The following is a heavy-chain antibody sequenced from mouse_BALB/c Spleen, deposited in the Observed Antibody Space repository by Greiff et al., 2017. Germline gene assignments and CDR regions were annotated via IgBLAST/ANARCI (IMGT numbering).Heavy chain of an antibody. CDR1: GYSITSGYY. Sequence: EVHLVESGPGLVKPSQSLSLTCSVTGYSITSGYYWNWIRQFPGNKLEWMGYISYDGSNNYNPSLKNRISITRDTSKNQFFLKLNSVTTEDTATYYCARESYDDWFAYWGQGTLVTVSA. CDR3: ARESYDDWFAY. D-gene: IGHD2-12*01. J-gene: IGHJ3*01. V-gene: IGHV3-6*02. CDR2: ISYDGSN.